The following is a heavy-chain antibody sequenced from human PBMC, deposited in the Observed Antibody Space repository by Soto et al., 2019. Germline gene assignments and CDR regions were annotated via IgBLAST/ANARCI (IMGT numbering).Heavy chain of an antibody. V-gene: IGHV4-39*01. CDR1: GGSISSSSYY. CDR2: IYYSGST. Sequence: PSETLSLTCTVSGGSISSSSYYWGWIRQPPGKGLEWIGSIYYSGSTYYNPSLKSRVTISVDTSKNQFSLKLSSVTAADTAVYYWAMRGGYVRWWYFDLWGRGTLVTVSS. D-gene: IGHD6-19*01. CDR3: AMRGGYVRWWYFDL. J-gene: IGHJ2*01.